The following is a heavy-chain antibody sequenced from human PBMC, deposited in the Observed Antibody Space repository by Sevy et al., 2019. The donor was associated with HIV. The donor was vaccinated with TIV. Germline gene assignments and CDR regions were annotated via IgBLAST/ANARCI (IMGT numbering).Heavy chain of an antibody. CDR3: AKEGQYYDSSGYPGYYFDY. J-gene: IGHJ4*02. CDR2: ISGSGGST. Sequence: GGSLRLSCAASGFTFSSYAMSWVRQAPGKGLEWVSAISGSGGSTYYADSVKGRFTISRDNSKNTLYLQMNSLRAEDTAVYYCAKEGQYYDSSGYPGYYFDYWGQGTLVTVSS. CDR1: GFTFSSYA. V-gene: IGHV3-23*01. D-gene: IGHD3-22*01.